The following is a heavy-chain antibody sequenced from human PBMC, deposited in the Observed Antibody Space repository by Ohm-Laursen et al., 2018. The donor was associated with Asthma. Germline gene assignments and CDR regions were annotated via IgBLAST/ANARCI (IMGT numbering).Heavy chain of an antibody. D-gene: IGHD4-17*01. Sequence: SLRLSCAASGFTFSSYWMSWVRQAPGKGLEWVANINQDGSEKYYADSVKGRFTISRDNSKNTLYLQMNSLRAEDTAVYYCAKEGPTGYYFDYWGQGTLVTVSS. CDR3: AKEGPTGYYFDY. V-gene: IGHV3-7*01. CDR1: GFTFSSYW. CDR2: INQDGSEK. J-gene: IGHJ4*02.